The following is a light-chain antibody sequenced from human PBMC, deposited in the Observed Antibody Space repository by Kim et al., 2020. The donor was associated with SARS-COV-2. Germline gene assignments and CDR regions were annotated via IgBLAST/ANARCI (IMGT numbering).Light chain of an antibody. J-gene: IGKJ2*01. V-gene: IGKV1-39*01. Sequence: QMTQSPSSLSAFVGDRVSITCRASQGVRSYLNWYQQQPGKAPKALIFAATNLHRGVPSRFSATGSGTDFTLTISSLQPEDCGIYYCHQTFSLPYTFGQGTKLEI. CDR1: QGVRSY. CDR2: AAT. CDR3: HQTFSLPYT.